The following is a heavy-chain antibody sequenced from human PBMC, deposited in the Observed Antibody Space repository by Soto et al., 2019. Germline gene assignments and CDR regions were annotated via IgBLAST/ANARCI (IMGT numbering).Heavy chain of an antibody. CDR2: IIPIFGTA. D-gene: IGHD5-12*01. J-gene: IGHJ4*02. CDR3: ATMGDGYGNSAKADY. CDR1: GGTFSSYA. Sequence: QVQLVQSGAEVKKPGSSVKVSCKASGGTFSSYAISWVRQAPGQGLEWMGGIIPIFGTANYAQKFQGRVTITADESTSTAYMELSSLRPEDTAVYYCATMGDGYGNSAKADYWGQGTLVTVSS. V-gene: IGHV1-69*01.